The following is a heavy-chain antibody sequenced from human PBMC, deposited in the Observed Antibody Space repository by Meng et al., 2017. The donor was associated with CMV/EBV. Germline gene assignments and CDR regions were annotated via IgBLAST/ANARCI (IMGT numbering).Heavy chain of an antibody. CDR2: IYTSGST. CDR1: GGSISSYY. J-gene: IGHJ6*02. CDR3: ARDLYNVIVVVPAARFDYYYGMDV. D-gene: IGHD2-2*01. V-gene: IGHV4-4*07. Sequence: GSLRLSCTVSGGSISSYYWSWIRQPAGKGLEWIGRIYTSGSTNYNPSLKSRVTMSVDTSKNQFSLKLSSVTAADTAVYCCARDLYNVIVVVPAARFDYYYGMDVWGQGTTVTVSS.